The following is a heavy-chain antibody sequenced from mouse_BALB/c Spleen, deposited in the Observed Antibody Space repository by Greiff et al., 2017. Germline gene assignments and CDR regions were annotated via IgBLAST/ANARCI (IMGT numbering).Heavy chain of an antibody. CDR1: GYTFTSYY. Sequence: QVQLQQSGAELVKPGASVKLSCKASGYTFTSYYMYWVKQRPGQGLEWIGGINPSNGGTNFNEKFKSKATLTVDKSSSTAYMQLSSLTSEDSAVYYCTRDGGNAMDYWGQGTSVTVSS. J-gene: IGHJ4*01. CDR3: TRDGGNAMDY. CDR2: INPSNGGT. D-gene: IGHD1-1*02. V-gene: IGHV1S81*02.